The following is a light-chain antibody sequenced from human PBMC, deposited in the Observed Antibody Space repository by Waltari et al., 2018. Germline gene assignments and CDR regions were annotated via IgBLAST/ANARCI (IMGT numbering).Light chain of an antibody. CDR3: HSRDTDGNHLV. J-gene: IGLJ2*01. Sequence: SSELTQDPAVSVALGQTVRITCQGNSLRSYYASWYQQKSGQAPVLVVYGENSRHSGTPDRFSGSNSGTTASLTSSGAQAEDEADYYCHSRDTDGNHLVFGGGTKLTFL. CDR2: GEN. CDR1: SLRSYY. V-gene: IGLV3-19*01.